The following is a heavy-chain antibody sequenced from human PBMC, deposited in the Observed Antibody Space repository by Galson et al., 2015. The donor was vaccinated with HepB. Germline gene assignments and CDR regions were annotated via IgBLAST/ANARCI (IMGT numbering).Heavy chain of an antibody. V-gene: IGHV1-24*01. CDR3: ATFSGGWHDAFDI. D-gene: IGHD6-19*01. J-gene: IGHJ3*02. CDR1: GYTLTELS. Sequence: SVKVSCKVSGYTLTELSMHWVRQAPGKGLEWMGGFDPEDGETIYAQKFQGRVTMTEDTSTDTAYMELSSLRSEDTAVYYCATFSGGWHDAFDIWGQGTMVTVSS. CDR2: FDPEDGET.